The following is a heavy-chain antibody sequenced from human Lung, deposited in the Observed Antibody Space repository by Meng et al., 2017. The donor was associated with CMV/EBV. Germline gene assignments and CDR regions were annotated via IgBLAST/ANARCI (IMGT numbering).Heavy chain of an antibody. CDR3: ATGDLVVMIAIPLDY. V-gene: IGHV3-30-3*01. J-gene: IGHJ4*02. Sequence: RLSXAASGFTFSNYAMHWVRQAPGKGLEWVAVISYDGSNKYYADSVKGRFTISRDDSKNTLYLQMNSLRAEDTAVYYCATGDLVVMIAIPLDYWRQGTLVTVSS. D-gene: IGHD2-21*01. CDR2: ISYDGSNK. CDR1: GFTFSNYA.